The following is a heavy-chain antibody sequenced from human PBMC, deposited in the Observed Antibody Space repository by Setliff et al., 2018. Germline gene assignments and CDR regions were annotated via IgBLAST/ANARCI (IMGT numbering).Heavy chain of an antibody. D-gene: IGHD4-17*01. V-gene: IGHV4-30-4*01. Sequence: PSETLSLTCTVSGDSITSGSDSWNWIRQAPGKGLEWIGDFYFRGSHYYKPSLESRLSISVDTSKNQLSLTLTSVIAADTAIYYCARGNGATTGWFDPWGQGTLVTVSS. J-gene: IGHJ5*02. CDR3: ARGNGATTGWFDP. CDR2: FYFRGSH. CDR1: GDSITSGSDS.